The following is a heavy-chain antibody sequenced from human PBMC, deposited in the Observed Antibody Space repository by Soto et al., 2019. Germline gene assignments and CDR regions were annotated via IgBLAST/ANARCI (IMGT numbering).Heavy chain of an antibody. Sequence: ASVKVSCKASGYTFTGYYMHWVRQAPGQGLEWMGWINPNSGGTNYAQKFQGWVTMTRDTSISTAYMELSRLRSDDTAVYYCARTTPTSTVTGAFDIWGQGTMVTV. V-gene: IGHV1-2*04. J-gene: IGHJ3*02. CDR2: INPNSGGT. CDR1: GYTFTGYY. CDR3: ARTTPTSTVTGAFDI. D-gene: IGHD4-4*01.